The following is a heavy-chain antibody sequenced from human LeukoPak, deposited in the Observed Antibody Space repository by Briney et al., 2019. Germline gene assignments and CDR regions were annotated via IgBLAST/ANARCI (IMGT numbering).Heavy chain of an antibody. V-gene: IGHV3-74*01. CDR3: ARVTTGGSGSSDY. D-gene: IGHD3-10*01. Sequence: PGGSLRLSCAASGFTFSSYWMHWVRQAPGEGLVWVSRINSDGSSTTYADSVKGRFTISRDNAKNTLYLQMSSLRAEDTAVYYCARVTTGGSGSSDYWGEGTLVTVSS. CDR1: GFTFSSYW. J-gene: IGHJ4*02. CDR2: INSDGSST.